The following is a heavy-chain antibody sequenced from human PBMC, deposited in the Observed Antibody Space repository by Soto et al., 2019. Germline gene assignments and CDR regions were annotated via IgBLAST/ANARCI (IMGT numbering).Heavy chain of an antibody. CDR3: ARPQFSGTYHDTFNI. Sequence: SETLSLTCAVSGGSISSGGYSWSWIRQPPGKGLEWIGYIYHSGSTNYNPSLKSRVTISVDRSKNHFSLKLTSVTAADTAMYYCARPQFSGTYHDTFNIWGQGTMVSVSS. V-gene: IGHV4-30-2*01. CDR2: IYHSGST. D-gene: IGHD1-26*01. CDR1: GGSISSGGYS. J-gene: IGHJ3*02.